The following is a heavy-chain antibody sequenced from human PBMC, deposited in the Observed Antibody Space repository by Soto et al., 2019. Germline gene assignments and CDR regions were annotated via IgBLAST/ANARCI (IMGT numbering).Heavy chain of an antibody. CDR2: IVVGSGNT. CDR1: GFTFTSSA. J-gene: IGHJ4*02. D-gene: IGHD3-22*01. V-gene: IGHV1-58*01. CDR3: ARDPLYYYDSSGSY. Sequence: SVKVSCKASGFTFTSSAVQWVRQARGQRLDWIGWIVVGSGNTNYAQKFQERVTITRDMSTSTAYMELNSLRAEDTAVYYCARDPLYYYDSSGSYWGQGTLVTVSS.